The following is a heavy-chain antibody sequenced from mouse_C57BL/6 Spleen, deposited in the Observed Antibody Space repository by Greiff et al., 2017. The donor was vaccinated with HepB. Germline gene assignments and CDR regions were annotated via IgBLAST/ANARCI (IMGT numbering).Heavy chain of an antibody. Sequence: VQLQQSGPELVKPGASVKISCKASGYAFSSSWMNWVKQRPGKGLEWIGRIYPGDGDTNYNGKFKGKATLTADKSSSTAYMQLSSLTSEDSADYFCASPEWYFDVWGTGTTVTVSS. J-gene: IGHJ1*03. CDR3: ASPEWYFDV. CDR1: GYAFSSSW. V-gene: IGHV1-82*01. CDR2: IYPGDGDT.